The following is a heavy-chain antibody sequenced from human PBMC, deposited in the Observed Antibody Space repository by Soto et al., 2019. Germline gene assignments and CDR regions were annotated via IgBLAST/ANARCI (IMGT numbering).Heavy chain of an antibody. Sequence: EVQLVESGGGMVMPGGSLRLSCAASGFTFSDAWMTWIRQAPGKGLQCVGRIKRKIDGETTDYAAPVKGRFTISRDDSKNTLYLQMNRLKVEDTAMYYCVKGRGGGMDVWGQGTTVTVSS. V-gene: IGHV3-15*01. CDR1: GFTFSDAW. CDR3: VKGRGGGMDV. J-gene: IGHJ6*01. CDR2: IKRKIDGETT. D-gene: IGHD3-10*01.